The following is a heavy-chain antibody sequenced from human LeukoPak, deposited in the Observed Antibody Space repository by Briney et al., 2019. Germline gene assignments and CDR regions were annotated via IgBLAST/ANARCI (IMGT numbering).Heavy chain of an antibody. D-gene: IGHD4-17*01. J-gene: IGHJ4*02. V-gene: IGHV3-33*08. CDR3: ARDYDYGDYPGY. CDR2: ISYDGSNK. Sequence: PGRSLRLSCAASGFTFSSYDMHWVRQAPGKGLEWVAVISYDGSNKYYADSVKGRFTISRDNAKNSLYLQMNSLRAEDTALYYCARDYDYGDYPGYWGQGTLVTVSS. CDR1: GFTFSSYD.